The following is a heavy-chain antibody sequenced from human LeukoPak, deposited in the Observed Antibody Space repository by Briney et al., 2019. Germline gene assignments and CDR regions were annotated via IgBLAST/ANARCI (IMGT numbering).Heavy chain of an antibody. CDR3: ARDGEVRQGHCSTTSCPVDY. CDR2: LNPNSGDT. V-gene: IGHV1-2*02. J-gene: IGHJ4*02. CDR1: GYTFTAYS. D-gene: IGHD2-2*01. Sequence: ASVKVSCKASGYTFTAYSMHWVRQAPGQGLEYMGWLNPNSGDTNYAQKFQGRVTMTRDTSMSTAYMEPSGLRFDDTAVYYCARDGEVRQGHCSTTSCPVDYWGQGTLVTVSS.